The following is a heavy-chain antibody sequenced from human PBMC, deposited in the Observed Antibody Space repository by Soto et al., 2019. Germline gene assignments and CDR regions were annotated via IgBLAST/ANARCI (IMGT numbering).Heavy chain of an antibody. CDR3: ARVVTIFGVVIIRADYYYGMDV. J-gene: IGHJ6*02. CDR1: GYTFTSYG. CDR2: ISAYNGNT. Sequence: QVQLVQSGAEVKKPGASVKVSCKASGYTFTSYGISWVRQAPGQGLEWMGGISAYNGNTNYAQKLQGRVTMTTDTSTSTGYMELRSLRSDDTAVYYCARVVTIFGVVIIRADYYYGMDVWGQGTTVTVSS. D-gene: IGHD3-3*01. V-gene: IGHV1-18*01.